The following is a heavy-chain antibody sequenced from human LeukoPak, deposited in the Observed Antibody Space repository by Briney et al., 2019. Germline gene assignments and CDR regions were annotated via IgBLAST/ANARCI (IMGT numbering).Heavy chain of an antibody. CDR1: GGSVSSVSHY. D-gene: IGHD3-3*01. J-gene: IGHJ4*02. CDR3: ARVVRTILETAQTVDQPKRGASYFDY. V-gene: IGHV4-61*01. CDR2: IYYSGST. Sequence: PSETLSLTCSVSGGSVSSVSHYWSWLRQPPGKGLEWIGYIYYSGSTNYNPFLKSRVTISVDTSKNQFSLKLSSVTAADTAVYYCARVVRTILETAQTVDQPKRGASYFDYWGQGTLVTVSS.